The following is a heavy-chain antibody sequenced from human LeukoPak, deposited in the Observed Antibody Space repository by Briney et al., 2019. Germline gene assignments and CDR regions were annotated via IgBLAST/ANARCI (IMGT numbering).Heavy chain of an antibody. CDR1: GFTVRSNY. J-gene: IGHJ3*02. Sequence: LPGGSLRLSCAASGFTVRSNYMTWVRQAPGKGLEWVSVIYSGGSTYYADSVKGRFTISRDNSKNTLYLQMNSLRAEDTAVYYCARGITPDAFDIWGQGTMVTVSS. D-gene: IGHD3-10*01. CDR2: IYSGGST. CDR3: ARGITPDAFDI. V-gene: IGHV3-53*01.